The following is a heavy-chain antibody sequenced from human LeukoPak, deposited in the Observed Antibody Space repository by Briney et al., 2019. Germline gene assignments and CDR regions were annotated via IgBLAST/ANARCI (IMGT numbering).Heavy chain of an antibody. CDR3: ATDALQRFLEWFQFDP. CDR2: ISWNSGSI. V-gene: IGHV3-9*01. D-gene: IGHD3-3*01. J-gene: IGHJ5*02. Sequence: GRSLRLSCAASGFTFDDYAMHWVRQAPGKGLEWVSGISWNSGSIGYADSVKGRFTISRDNAKNSLYLQMNSLRAEDTALYYCATDALQRFLEWFQFDPWGQGTLVTVSS. CDR1: GFTFDDYA.